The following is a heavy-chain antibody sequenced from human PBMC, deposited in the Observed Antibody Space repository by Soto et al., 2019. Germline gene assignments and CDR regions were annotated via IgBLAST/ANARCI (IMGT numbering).Heavy chain of an antibody. V-gene: IGHV1-18*04. CDR3: ARDSSIAVASYYYYYYCMDV. J-gene: IGHJ6*02. CDR2: ISAYNGNT. D-gene: IGHD6-19*01. CDR1: GYTFTSYG. Sequence: QAQLVQSGAEVKKPGASVKVSCKASGYTFTSYGISWVRQAPGQGLEWMGWISAYNGNTNYAQKLQGRVTMTTDTSTSTAYMELRSLRSDDTAVYYCARDSSIAVASYYYYYYCMDVWGQGTTVTVSS.